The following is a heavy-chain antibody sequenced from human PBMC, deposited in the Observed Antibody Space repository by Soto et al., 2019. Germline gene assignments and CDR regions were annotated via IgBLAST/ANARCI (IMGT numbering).Heavy chain of an antibody. CDR2: ISGSGGST. CDR1: GFTFSSYA. Sequence: EVQLLESGGGLVQPGGSLRLSCAASGFTFSSYAMSWVRQAPGKGLEWVSAISGSGGSTYYADSVKGRFTISRDNSKNTLYQEMNSLRAEDTAVYYCAKDPCSGCYTPPYYYYYMDVWGKGTTVTVSS. J-gene: IGHJ6*03. CDR3: AKDPCSGCYTPPYYYYYMDV. D-gene: IGHD3-10*02. V-gene: IGHV3-23*01.